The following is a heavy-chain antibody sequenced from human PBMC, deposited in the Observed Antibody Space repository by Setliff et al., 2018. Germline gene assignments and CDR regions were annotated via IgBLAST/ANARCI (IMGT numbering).Heavy chain of an antibody. CDR2: IIPIRGAA. D-gene: IGHD6-19*01. J-gene: IGHJ6*03. V-gene: IGHV1-69*13. CDR3: ARGPSGWYSATSRYYFYMDV. Sequence: SVKVSCKAFVGTFSNSAINWVRQAPGQGLEWMGGIIPIRGAADYAQKFQGKVIITADGSTSTAYMELTSLRSDDAAVYYCARGPSGWYSATSRYYFYMDVWGKGTTVTVSS. CDR1: VGTFSNSA.